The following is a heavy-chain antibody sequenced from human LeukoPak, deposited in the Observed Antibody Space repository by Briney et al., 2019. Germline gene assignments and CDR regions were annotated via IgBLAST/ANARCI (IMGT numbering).Heavy chain of an antibody. CDR2: ISSSSSYM. CDR3: ARDKGIKRSFDI. J-gene: IGHJ3*02. V-gene: IGHV3-21*06. CDR1: GFTFSSYT. Sequence: PGGSLRLSCAASGFTFSSYTMNWVRQAPGKGLEWVSSISSSSSYMYYADSVKGRFTISRDNAKNSLYLQMNSLRAEDTAVYYCARDKGIKRSFDIWGQGTLVTVYS. D-gene: IGHD5-18*01.